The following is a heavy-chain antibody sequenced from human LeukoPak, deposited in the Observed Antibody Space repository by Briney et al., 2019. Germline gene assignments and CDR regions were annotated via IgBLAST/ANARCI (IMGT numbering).Heavy chain of an antibody. CDR3: ARGSGIITGIDE. J-gene: IGHJ4*02. Sequence: GGSLRLSCAASGFTFSSHWMHWVRQAPGKGLVWVSRIKDDGSHTNYADSVKGRFTISRDNAKNTLSLQMNSLRAEDTAVYYCARGSGIITGIDEWGQGTLVTVSS. V-gene: IGHV3-74*01. CDR2: IKDDGSHT. CDR1: GFTFSSHW. D-gene: IGHD6-25*01.